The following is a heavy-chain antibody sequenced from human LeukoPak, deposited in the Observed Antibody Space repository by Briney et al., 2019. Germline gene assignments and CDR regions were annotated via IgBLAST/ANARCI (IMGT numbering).Heavy chain of an antibody. CDR1: GFTFSSYW. V-gene: IGHV3-7*01. CDR3: ARDQGDFWSGYGRDY. CDR2: IKQDGSEK. D-gene: IGHD3-3*01. J-gene: IGHJ4*02. Sequence: GGSLRLSCAASGFTFSSYWMSWVRQAPGKGLEWVANIKQDGSEKYYVDSVKGRFTISRDNAKNSLYLQMDSLRAEDTAVYYCARDQGDFWSGYGRDYWGQGTLVTVSS.